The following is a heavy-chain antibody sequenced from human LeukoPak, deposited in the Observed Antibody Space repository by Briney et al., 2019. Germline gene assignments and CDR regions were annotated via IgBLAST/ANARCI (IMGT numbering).Heavy chain of an antibody. J-gene: IGHJ3*02. CDR3: ARDLWFGESLDAFDI. V-gene: IGHV1-24*01. Sequence: ASVKVSCKVSGYTLTELSMHWVRQAPGKGLEWMGGFDPEDGETIYAQKLQGRVTMTTDTSTSTAYMELRSLRSDDTAVYYCARDLWFGESLDAFDIWGQGTMVTVSS. CDR2: FDPEDGET. D-gene: IGHD3-10*01. CDR1: GYTLTELS.